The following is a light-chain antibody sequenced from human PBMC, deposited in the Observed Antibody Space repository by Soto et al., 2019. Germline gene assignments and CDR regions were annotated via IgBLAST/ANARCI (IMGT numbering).Light chain of an antibody. V-gene: IGLV2-11*01. CDR2: DVQ. CDR3: CSYAGDYTFV. J-gene: IGLJ1*01. Sequence: QSALTQPRSVSGSPGQSVTISCTGTSSDVGGYNYVSWYQQHPGRAPRVMIYDVQTRPSGVPDRFSGSKSGNTASLTISKLQAEDEADYYCCSYAGDYTFVFGTGTKVTVL. CDR1: SSDVGGYNY.